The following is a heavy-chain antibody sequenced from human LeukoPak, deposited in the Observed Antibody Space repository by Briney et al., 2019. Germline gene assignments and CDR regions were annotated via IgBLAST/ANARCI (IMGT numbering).Heavy chain of an antibody. CDR3: ARGFYSSSSLGIWFDP. Sequence: GASVKVSCKASGYTFTGYYMHWVRQAPGQGLEWMGWINPNSGGTNYAQKFQGRVTMTRDTSISTAYMELSRLRSDDTAVYYCARGFYSSSSLGIWFDPWGQGTLVTVSS. CDR1: GYTFTGYY. J-gene: IGHJ5*02. D-gene: IGHD6-6*01. CDR2: INPNSGGT. V-gene: IGHV1-2*02.